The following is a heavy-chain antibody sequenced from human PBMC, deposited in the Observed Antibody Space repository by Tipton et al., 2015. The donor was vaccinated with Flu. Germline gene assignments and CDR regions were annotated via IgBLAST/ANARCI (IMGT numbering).Heavy chain of an antibody. CDR1: GFTFSSYW. CDR3: ARGFSSGWYIY. Sequence: SLRLSCVASGFTFSSYWMSWVRQAPGKGLEWVANIKQDGSEKYYVDSVKGRFTISRDNAKNSLYLQMNSLRAEDTAVYYCARGFSSGWYIYWGQGTLVTVSS. J-gene: IGHJ4*02. V-gene: IGHV3-7*01. D-gene: IGHD6-19*01. CDR2: IKQDGSEK.